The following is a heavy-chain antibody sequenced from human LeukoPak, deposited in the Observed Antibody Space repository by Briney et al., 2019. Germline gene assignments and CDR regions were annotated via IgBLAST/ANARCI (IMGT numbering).Heavy chain of an antibody. Sequence: LSLTCTVSGGSINSYYWSWIRQPPGKGLEWVGVIRTKAYGGTTEYAASVKGRFTISRDDSKSIAYLQMNSLKTEDTAVYYCTRRAYDSSGYYSDNWGQGTLVTVSS. CDR2: IRTKAYGGTT. V-gene: IGHV3-49*03. J-gene: IGHJ4*02. D-gene: IGHD3-22*01. CDR1: GGSINSYY. CDR3: TRRAYDSSGYYSDN.